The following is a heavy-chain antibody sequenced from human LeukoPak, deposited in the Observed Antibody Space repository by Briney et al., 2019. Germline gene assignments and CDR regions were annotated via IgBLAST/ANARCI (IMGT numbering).Heavy chain of an antibody. CDR3: ARHVSWTGYAGYYFDF. CDR2: IYYTGIT. Sequence: PSETLSLTCTVSGGSIRSYSWSWIRQPPGKGLEWLGYIYYTGITNYDPSLKSRVSISLDTPKNQFSLRLTSVTAADTAVYYCARHVSWTGYAGYYFDFWGQGALVTVSS. J-gene: IGHJ4*02. D-gene: IGHD3/OR15-3a*01. V-gene: IGHV4-59*08. CDR1: GGSIRSYS.